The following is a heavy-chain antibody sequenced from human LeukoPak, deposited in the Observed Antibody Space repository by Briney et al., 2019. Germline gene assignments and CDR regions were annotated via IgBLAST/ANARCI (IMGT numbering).Heavy chain of an antibody. V-gene: IGHV4-4*07. D-gene: IGHD6-19*01. CDR3: ARDQSSGWYKLGAFDI. CDR1: GGSISSYY. J-gene: IGHJ3*02. Sequence: SETLSLTCTVSGGSISSYYWSWIRQPAGKGLEWIGRIYTSGSTNYNPSLKSRVTMSVDTSKNQFSLKLSSVTAADTAVYYCARDQSSGWYKLGAFDIWGQGTMVTVSS. CDR2: IYTSGST.